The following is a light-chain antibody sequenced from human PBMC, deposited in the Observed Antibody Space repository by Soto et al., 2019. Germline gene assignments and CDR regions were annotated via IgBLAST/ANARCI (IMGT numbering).Light chain of an antibody. CDR3: FSYADTNNFV. Sequence: QSALTQPPSASGSPGQSVTISCTGTSSDVGGYNFVSWYQQHPGKAPKLMIYEVSKRPSGVPDRFSGSKSGNTASLTVSGLQAEDEADYYCFSYADTNNFVFGSGTKLTVL. J-gene: IGLJ1*01. CDR2: EVS. CDR1: SSDVGGYNF. V-gene: IGLV2-8*01.